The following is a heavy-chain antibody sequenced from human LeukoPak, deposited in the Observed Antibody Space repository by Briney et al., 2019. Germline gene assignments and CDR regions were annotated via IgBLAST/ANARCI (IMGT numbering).Heavy chain of an antibody. CDR3: ARSVPAAMLFDY. CDR2: IKTDGSTK. Sequence: GGSLRLSCTGSGFIFSTYWMHWVRQAPGKGLVWVSRIKTDGSTKYYADSVKGRFAVSRDNSKNTLYLQMNSLRAEDTAVYYCARSVPAAMLFDYWGQGTLVTVSS. D-gene: IGHD2-2*01. CDR1: GFIFSTYW. V-gene: IGHV3-74*01. J-gene: IGHJ4*02.